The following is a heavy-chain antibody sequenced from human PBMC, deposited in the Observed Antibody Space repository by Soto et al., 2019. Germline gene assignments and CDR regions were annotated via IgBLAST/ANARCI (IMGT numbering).Heavy chain of an antibody. CDR2: ISHDGNTQ. J-gene: IGHJ4*02. CDR1: GFTFSHHG. D-gene: IGHD5-18*01. V-gene: IGHV3-30*03. CDR3: ATDQADTTMVMVY. Sequence: QVQLVESGGGVVQPGRSLRLSCAASGFTFSHHGMHWVRQAPGKGLEWVAVISHDGNTQYYSDSVKGRFTISRDNPKNTLYLQMNSLKADDTAVYYCATDQADTTMVMVYWGQGTLVTVSS.